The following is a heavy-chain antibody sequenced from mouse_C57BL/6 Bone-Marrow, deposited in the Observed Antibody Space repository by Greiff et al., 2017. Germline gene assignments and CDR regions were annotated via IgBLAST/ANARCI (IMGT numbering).Heavy chain of an antibody. Sequence: EVQLQQSGPVLVKPGASVKMSCKASGYTFTDYYMNWVKQSHGKSLEWIGVINPYNGGTSYNQKFKGKATLTVDQSSSTAYMELNSLTSEDSAVYYCARKLLLLRTGGYAMDYWGQGTSVTVSS. J-gene: IGHJ4*01. V-gene: IGHV1-19*01. CDR3: ARKLLLLRTGGYAMDY. CDR2: INPYNGGT. CDR1: GYTFTDYY. D-gene: IGHD1-1*01.